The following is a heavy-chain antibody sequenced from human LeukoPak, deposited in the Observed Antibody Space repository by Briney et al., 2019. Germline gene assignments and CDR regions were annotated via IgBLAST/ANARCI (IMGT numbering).Heavy chain of an antibody. D-gene: IGHD3-10*01. CDR3: ARVGYYYGSGSFGNWFDP. V-gene: IGHV4-34*01. Sequence: SETLSLTCAVYGGSFSGYYWSWIRQPPGKGLEWIGEINHSGSTNYNPSLKSRVTMSVDTSKNQFSLKLSSVTAADTAVYYCARVGYYYGSGSFGNWFDPWGQGTLVTVSS. CDR1: GGSFSGYY. CDR2: INHSGST. J-gene: IGHJ5*02.